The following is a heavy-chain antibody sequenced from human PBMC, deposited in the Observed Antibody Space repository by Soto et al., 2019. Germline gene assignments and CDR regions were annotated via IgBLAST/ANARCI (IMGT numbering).Heavy chain of an antibody. V-gene: IGHV4-31*03. CDR2: IYYSGST. Sequence: NPSETLSLTCTVSGGSISSGGYYWSWIRQHPGKGLEWIGYIYYSGSTYYNPSLKSRVTISVDTSKNQFSLKLSSVTAADTAVYYCARESPPLGYCSGGSCYYGFDPWGQGTLVTVSS. D-gene: IGHD2-15*01. CDR1: GGSISSGGYY. J-gene: IGHJ5*02. CDR3: ARESPPLGYCSGGSCYYGFDP.